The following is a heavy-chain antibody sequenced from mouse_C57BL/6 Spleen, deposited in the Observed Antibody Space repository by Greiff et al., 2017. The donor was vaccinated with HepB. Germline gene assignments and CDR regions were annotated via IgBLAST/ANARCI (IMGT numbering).Heavy chain of an antibody. CDR2: ISYDGSN. J-gene: IGHJ3*01. Sequence: EVQLQQSGPGLVKPSQSLSLTCSVTGYSITSGYYWNWIRQFPGNKLEWMGYISYDGSNNYNPSLKNRISITRDTSKNQFFLKLNSVTTEDTATYYCARDSLSQLGRGSWFAYWGQGTLVTVSA. CDR1: GYSITSGYY. V-gene: IGHV3-6*01. CDR3: ARDSLSQLGRGSWFAY. D-gene: IGHD4-1*02.